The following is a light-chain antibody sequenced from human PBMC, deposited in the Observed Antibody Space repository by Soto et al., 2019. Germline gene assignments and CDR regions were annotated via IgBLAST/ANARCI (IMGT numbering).Light chain of an antibody. CDR2: EVT. CDR1: SSDIGAYNY. V-gene: IGLV2-14*01. CDR3: SSDGSDITHV. Sequence: QSALTQPASVSGSPGQSITISCTGTSSDIGAYNYVSWYRQHPGEAPKVIIYEVTHRPSGISSRFSGSKSGNTASLTISGLQAEDEADYYCSSDGSDITHVFGGGTQLTVL. J-gene: IGLJ7*01.